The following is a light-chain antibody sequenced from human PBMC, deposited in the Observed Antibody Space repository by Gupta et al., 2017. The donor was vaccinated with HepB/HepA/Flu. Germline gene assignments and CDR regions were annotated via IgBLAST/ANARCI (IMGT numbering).Light chain of an antibody. CDR1: QTVSSN. V-gene: IGKV3-15*01. CDR2: GAS. CDR3: HQDTNCPIT. J-gene: IGKJ5*01. Sequence: IVMTQSPDTLSASPGERATLSCRASQTVSSNLAWYQQKPGQAPRLLIYGASTRFTGLPARFSGSGSGTEFTLTISSLQSEDSAVYHCHQDTNCPITFGQGTQLDIK.